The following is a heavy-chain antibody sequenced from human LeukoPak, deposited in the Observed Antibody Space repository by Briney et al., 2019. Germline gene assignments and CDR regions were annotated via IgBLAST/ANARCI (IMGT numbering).Heavy chain of an antibody. V-gene: IGHV3-64D*09. CDR3: VKDSAPYSNGWGFDY. D-gene: IGHD6-19*01. CDR1: GFTFSSYA. CDR2: VSSSGGST. J-gene: IGHJ4*02. Sequence: GGSLRLSCSASGFTFSSYAMHCVRQAPGKGLEYVSAVSSSGGSTYDADSVKGRFTISRDNSNNTLYLQMSSLRAEDTAVYYCVKDSAPYSNGWGFDYWGQGTLVTVSS.